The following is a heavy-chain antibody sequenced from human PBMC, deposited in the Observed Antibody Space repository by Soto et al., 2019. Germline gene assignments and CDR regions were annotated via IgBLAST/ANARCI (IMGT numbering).Heavy chain of an antibody. D-gene: IGHD3-10*01. CDR2: IYSGGST. CDR1: GFTVSSNY. J-gene: IGHJ6*02. V-gene: IGHV3-66*01. Sequence: PGGSLRLSCAVSGFTVSSNYMSWVRQAPGKGLEWVSVIYSGGSTYYADSVKGRFTISRDNSKNTLYLQMNSLRAEDTAVYYCARERGVYYYYYGMDVWGQGTTVTVSS. CDR3: ARERGVYYYYYGMDV.